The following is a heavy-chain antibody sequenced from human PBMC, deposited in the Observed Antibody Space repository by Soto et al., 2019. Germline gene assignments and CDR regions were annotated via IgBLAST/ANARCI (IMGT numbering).Heavy chain of an antibody. CDR1: GFTFSSYS. J-gene: IGHJ6*02. CDR3: ARDRGIAVAGAPYYYYYGMDV. Sequence: EVQLVESGGGLVKPGGSLRLSCAASGFTFSSYSMNWVRQAPGEGLEWVSSISSSSSYIYYADSVKGRFTISRDNAKNSLYLQMNSLRAEDTAVYYCARDRGIAVAGAPYYYYYGMDVWGQGTTVTVSS. D-gene: IGHD6-19*01. V-gene: IGHV3-21*01. CDR2: ISSSSSYI.